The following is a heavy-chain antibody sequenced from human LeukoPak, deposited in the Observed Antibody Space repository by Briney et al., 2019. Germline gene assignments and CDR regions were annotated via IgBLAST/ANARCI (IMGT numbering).Heavy chain of an antibody. V-gene: IGHV4-39*07. D-gene: IGHD4-23*01. J-gene: IGHJ4*02. CDR2: IYYSGNT. CDR3: PRVTHFDY. CDR1: GGSISSAAFY. Sequence: SETLSLTCTVSGGSISSAAFYWGWIRQPPGKGLEWIGSIYYSGNTYYNPSLESQVTMSVDTSKNQFSLKLTSVTAADTAMYYCPRVTHFDYLSQRTLVTVSS.